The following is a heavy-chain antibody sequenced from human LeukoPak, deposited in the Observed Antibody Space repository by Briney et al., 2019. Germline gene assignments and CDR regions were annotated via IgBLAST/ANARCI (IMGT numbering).Heavy chain of an antibody. J-gene: IGHJ4*02. Sequence: GGSLRLSCAASGFTVSTYSMNWVRQAPGKGLEWVSSISSSSSYIYYADSVKGRFTISRDNAKISLYLQMDSLRAEDTAVYYCARVDSLDFDYWGQGTLVTVSS. CDR2: ISSSSSYI. CDR1: GFTVSTYS. V-gene: IGHV3-21*01. CDR3: ARVDSLDFDY.